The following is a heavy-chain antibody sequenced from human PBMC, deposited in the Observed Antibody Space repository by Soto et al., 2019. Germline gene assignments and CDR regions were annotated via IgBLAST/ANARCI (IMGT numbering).Heavy chain of an antibody. V-gene: IGHV3-72*01. CDR3: ARFSGSYSRGLDY. D-gene: IGHD1-26*01. CDR1: GFDFSGHS. CDR2: TRNKANSYTT. Sequence: GGSLRLSCAASGFDFSGHSLDWVRQAAGKGLEWVGRTRNKANSYTTEYAASVKGRFTISRDDSKNPLYLQMNSLKTEDTAMYYCARFSGSYSRGLDYWGQGTLVTVSS. J-gene: IGHJ4*02.